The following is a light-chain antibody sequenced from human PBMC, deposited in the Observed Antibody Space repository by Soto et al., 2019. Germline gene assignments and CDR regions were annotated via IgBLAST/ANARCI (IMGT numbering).Light chain of an antibody. Sequence: DIQMTQSPSSVSASVVDRVTITCRASQGFSTWLAWYRRKPGRAPELLIYSASSLHSGVPSRFSGSGSGTDFTLTISSLQPEDFATYYCQQANSFPRTFGGGTEVEIK. V-gene: IGKV1-12*01. CDR3: QQANSFPRT. J-gene: IGKJ4*01. CDR2: SAS. CDR1: QGFSTW.